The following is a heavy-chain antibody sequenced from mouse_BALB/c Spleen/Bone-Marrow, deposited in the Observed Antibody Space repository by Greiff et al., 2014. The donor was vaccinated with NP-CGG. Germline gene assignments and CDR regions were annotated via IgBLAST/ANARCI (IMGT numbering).Heavy chain of an antibody. J-gene: IGHJ3*01. CDR2: IDPANGNT. V-gene: IGHV14-3*02. Sequence: VQLQQSGAELVKPGASVKLSCTASGFNIKDTYMHWVKQRPEQGLEWIGRIDPANGNTKYDPKFQGKATITADTSSNTAYLKLSSLTTEETAVYYGARRGDGCYAWFAYWGQGTLVTVSA. CDR1: GFNIKDTY. D-gene: IGHD2-3*01. CDR3: ARRGDGCYAWFAY.